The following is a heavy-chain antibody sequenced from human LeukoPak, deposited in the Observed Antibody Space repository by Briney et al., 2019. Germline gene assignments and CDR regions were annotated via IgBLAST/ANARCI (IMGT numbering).Heavy chain of an antibody. CDR3: ARDSGSGWFYEAFDI. V-gene: IGHV4-61*02. D-gene: IGHD6-19*01. CDR2: IYTSGST. J-gene: IGHJ3*02. Sequence: SHTLSLTCTVSGGSVSSGTYYWSWIRQPAGKGLEWIGRIYTSGSTNYNPSLKSRITISIDTSKNQFSLKLSSVTAADTAVYYCARDSGSGWFYEAFDIWGQGTIVIVSS. CDR1: GGSVSSGTYY.